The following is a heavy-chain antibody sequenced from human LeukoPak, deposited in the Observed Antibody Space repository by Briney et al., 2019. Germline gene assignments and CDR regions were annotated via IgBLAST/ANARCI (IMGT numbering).Heavy chain of an antibody. V-gene: IGHV3-21*01. CDR2: ISSSSSYI. Sequence: GGSLRLSCAASGFTFSSYAMSWVRQAPGKGLEWVSSISSSSSYIYYADSVKGRFTISRDNAKNSLYLQMNSLRAEDTAVYYCARAFGSGSYRYFDYWGQGTLVTVSS. CDR1: GFTFSSYA. CDR3: ARAFGSGSYRYFDY. D-gene: IGHD3-10*01. J-gene: IGHJ4*02.